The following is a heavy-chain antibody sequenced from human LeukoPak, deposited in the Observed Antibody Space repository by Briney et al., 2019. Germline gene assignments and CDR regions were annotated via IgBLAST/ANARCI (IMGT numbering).Heavy chain of an antibody. CDR2: TYYRSKWYN. J-gene: IGHJ5*02. CDR1: GDSVSSNSAA. D-gene: IGHD6-13*01. Sequence: SQTLSLTCTISGDSVSSNSAAWNWIRQSPSRGLEWLGRTYYRSKWYNDYAVSVKSRITINPDTSKNQFSLQLNSVTPEDTAVYYCARGLQAAAGVNWFDPWGQGTLVTVSS. V-gene: IGHV6-1*01. CDR3: ARGLQAAAGVNWFDP.